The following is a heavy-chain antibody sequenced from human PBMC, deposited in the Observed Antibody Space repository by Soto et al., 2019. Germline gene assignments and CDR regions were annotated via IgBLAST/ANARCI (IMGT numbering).Heavy chain of an antibody. J-gene: IGHJ6*02. CDR3: AKEGRTFWYHHDIAAAGEASVGYYYYGMDV. Sequence: GGSLRLSCAASGFTFSSYAMSWVRQAPGKGLEWVSAISGSGGSTYYADSVKGRFTISRDNSKNTLYLQMNSLRAEDTAVYYCAKEGRTFWYHHDIAAAGEASVGYYYYGMDVWGQGTTVTVSS. D-gene: IGHD6-13*01. CDR2: ISGSGGST. V-gene: IGHV3-23*01. CDR1: GFTFSSYA.